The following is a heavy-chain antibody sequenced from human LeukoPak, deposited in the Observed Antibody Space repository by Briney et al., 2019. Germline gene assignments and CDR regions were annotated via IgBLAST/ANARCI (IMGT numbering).Heavy chain of an antibody. D-gene: IGHD2-2*01. J-gene: IGHJ4*02. CDR1: GYTFNSYY. CDR2: MNPNSGNT. CDR3: ARSISAAFWSLPHPPDY. V-gene: IGHV1-8*03. Sequence: GASVKVSCKASGYTFNSYYINWVRHAPGQGLECRGWMNPNSGNTGYAQKFQGRVTITRNTSISTAYTELSSLRSEDTALYYCARSISAAFWSLPHPPDYWGQGTLVTVSS.